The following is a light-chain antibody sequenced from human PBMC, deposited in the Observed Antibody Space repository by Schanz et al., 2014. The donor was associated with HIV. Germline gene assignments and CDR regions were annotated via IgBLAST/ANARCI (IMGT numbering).Light chain of an antibody. CDR3: GTWDSSLRAVV. CDR1: SSDVGGYNY. V-gene: IGLV2-14*03. CDR2: DVS. J-gene: IGLJ3*02. Sequence: QSALTQPASVSGSPGQSITISCTGTSSDVGGYNYVSWYQQHPDKVPKLMIYDVSNRPSGVSNRFSGSKSGTSATLGITGLQIGDEADYYCGTWDSSLRAVVFGGGTKLTVL.